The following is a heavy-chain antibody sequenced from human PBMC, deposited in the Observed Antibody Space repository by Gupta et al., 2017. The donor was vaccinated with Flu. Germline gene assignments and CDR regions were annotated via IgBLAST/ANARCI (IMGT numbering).Heavy chain of an antibody. D-gene: IGHD3-16*01. J-gene: IGHJ4*02. CDR3: ARERSNWGFDY. V-gene: IGHV1-3*01. CDR1: GYSFTTYV. CDR2: INPGNGYT. Sequence: QVQLVQSGAEAKKPGASVTVSCKASGYSFTTYVIHWVRQAPGQRLEWMGWINPGNGYTRFSENFQGRVTITRDSSASIAYMDLDSLRSEDTAVYYCARERSNWGFDYWGQGTLVSVSS.